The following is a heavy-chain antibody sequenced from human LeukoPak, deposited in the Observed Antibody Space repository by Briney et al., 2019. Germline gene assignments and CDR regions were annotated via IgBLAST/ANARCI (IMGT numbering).Heavy chain of an antibody. CDR2: INPNSGGT. D-gene: IGHD3-9*01. CDR3: ARGPGTWLAIYDILTDPSDY. J-gene: IGHJ4*02. CDR1: GYTFTGYY. V-gene: IGHV1-2*04. Sequence: ASVKVSCKASGYTFTGYYMHWVRQAPGQGLEWMGWINPNSGGTNYAQKFQGWVTMTRDTSISTAYMELSRLRSDDTAVYYCARGPGTWLAIYDILTDPSDYWGQGTLVTVSS.